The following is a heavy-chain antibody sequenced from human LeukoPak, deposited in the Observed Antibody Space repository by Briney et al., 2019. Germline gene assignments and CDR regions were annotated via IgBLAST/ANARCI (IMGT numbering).Heavy chain of an antibody. J-gene: IGHJ6*03. V-gene: IGHV3-23*01. D-gene: IGHD2-15*01. CDR3: AKDGGPYPYFLEV. Sequence: PGGSVRLPCAASGLTLSRYAMPWVPHPRGKGLQGVTAVRCSGAHTSYADSVKGWFSISRDNPRETPYLQMNSLRAEDTAIYICAKDGGPYPYFLEVWGKGTTVIVSS. CDR1: GLTLSRYA. CDR2: VRCSGAHT.